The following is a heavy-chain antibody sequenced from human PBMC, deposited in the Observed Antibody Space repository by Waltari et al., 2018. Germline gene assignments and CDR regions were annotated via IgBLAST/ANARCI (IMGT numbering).Heavy chain of an antibody. CDR2: INHCGST. CDR1: GGSFSGYY. V-gene: IGHV4-34*01. D-gene: IGHD2-2*02. CDR3: ARAQYCSSTSCYTSFDY. J-gene: IGHJ4*02. Sequence: QVQLQQWGAGLLKPSETLSLTCAVYGGSFSGYYWSWIRQPPGKGLEWIGEINHCGSTNYDPSLKSRVTISVDTSKNQFSLKLSSVTAADTAVYCCARAQYCSSTSCYTSFDYWGQGTLVTVSS.